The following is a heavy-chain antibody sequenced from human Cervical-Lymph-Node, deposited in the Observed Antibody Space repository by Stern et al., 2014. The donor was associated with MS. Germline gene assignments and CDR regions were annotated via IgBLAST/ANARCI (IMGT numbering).Heavy chain of an antibody. CDR1: GFPFGAHW. CDR2: INHDGSEK. D-gene: IGHD1-1*01. J-gene: IGHJ4*02. CDR3: ARDRRPTVYKGLDH. Sequence: EVQLVESGGGLVQPGGSLRLSCIGSGFPFGAHWMTWVRQTPGKGLEWVANINHDGSEKHFVDSVKGRFSISRDNAKNSLFLQMDNLRVEDSAIYYCARDRRPTVYKGLDHWGQGAMVTVSS. V-gene: IGHV3-7*01.